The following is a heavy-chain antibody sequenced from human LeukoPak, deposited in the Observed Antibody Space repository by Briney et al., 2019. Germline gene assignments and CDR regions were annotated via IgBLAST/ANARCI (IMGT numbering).Heavy chain of an antibody. Sequence: GGSLRLSCAASGFTFSSYGMHWVRQAPGKGLEWVAFIRYDGSNKYYADSVKGRFTISRDNSKNTLYLQMNSLRAEDTAVYYCAKVSGTSSPPLDYWGQGTLVTVSS. CDR1: GFTFSSYG. CDR3: AKVSGTSSPPLDY. J-gene: IGHJ4*02. D-gene: IGHD3-10*01. V-gene: IGHV3-30*02. CDR2: IRYDGSNK.